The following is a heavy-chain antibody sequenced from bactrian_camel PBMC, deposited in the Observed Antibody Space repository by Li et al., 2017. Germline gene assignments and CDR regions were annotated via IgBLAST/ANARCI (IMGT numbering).Heavy chain of an antibody. CDR1: GVASARDFRENC. D-gene: IGHD3*01. V-gene: IGHV3S53*01. J-gene: IGHJ4*01. CDR3: AAGASLTYSGSWCSSDETYNY. Sequence: HVQLVESGGGSAQAGGSLRLSCDASGVASARDFRENCMGWFRQAPGKERELIATIVGYGLTWYADSVKGRFSISHDAPWTIYLQMNDLKPEDTAMYYCAAGASLTYSGSWCSSDETYNYWGQGTQVTVS. CDR2: IVGYGLT.